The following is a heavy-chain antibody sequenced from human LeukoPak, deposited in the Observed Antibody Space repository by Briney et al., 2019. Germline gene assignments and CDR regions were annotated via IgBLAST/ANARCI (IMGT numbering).Heavy chain of an antibody. CDR1: GFTFSNYA. V-gene: IGHV3-23*01. Sequence: PGGSLRLSCVASGFTFSNYAMTWVRQAPGKGLEWVSTVNSNDRPYYSDSVKRRFTISRDNSTNTLYLQMNTLRVEDTALCYCAKARAAVVEAAINYWGQGILVTVSP. D-gene: IGHD2-15*01. CDR2: VNSNDRP. CDR3: AKARAAVVEAAINY. J-gene: IGHJ4*02.